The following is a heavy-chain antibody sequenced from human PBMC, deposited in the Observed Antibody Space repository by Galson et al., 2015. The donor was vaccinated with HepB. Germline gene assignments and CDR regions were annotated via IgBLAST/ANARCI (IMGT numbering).Heavy chain of an antibody. CDR2: IRSEAYGGTA. D-gene: IGHD2-2*02. CDR3: SSPGPLLYPAMSLDY. Sequence: SLRLSCAASGLTFRDYAMSWFRQAPGKGLEWVSFIRSEAYGGTAEYAASVKGRFTISRDDSNSIAYLQMDSLKTEDTAVYYCSSPGPLLYPAMSLDYWGQGTLVTVSS. CDR1: GLTFRDYA. V-gene: IGHV3-49*03. J-gene: IGHJ4*02.